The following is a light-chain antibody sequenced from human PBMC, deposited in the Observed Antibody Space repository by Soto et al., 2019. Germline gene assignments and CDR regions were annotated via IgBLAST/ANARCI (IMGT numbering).Light chain of an antibody. CDR2: SAS. CDR3: QQSDSLPFT. V-gene: IGKV1-12*01. CDR1: QDIITW. J-gene: IGKJ3*01. Sequence: DIQMTQSPSYVSASEGDRVTITCRASQDIITWLAWFQQKPGKAPRLLIYSASTLQRGVPSRFSGSGSGTEFTLTINRLQPEDVVTYFCQQSDSLPFTFGPGTKVDV.